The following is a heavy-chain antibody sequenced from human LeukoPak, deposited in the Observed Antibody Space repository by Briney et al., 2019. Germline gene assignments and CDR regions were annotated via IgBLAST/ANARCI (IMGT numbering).Heavy chain of an antibody. CDR3: AREYSYGSLYYFDY. CDR1: GFTFSSYS. Sequence: SGGSLRLSCAASGFTFSSYSMNWVRQAPGKGLEWVSAISSRSSYKYYADSVEGRFTISRDNAKNSLYLQMNSLRAEDTAVYYCAREYSYGSLYYFDYWGQGTLVTVSS. V-gene: IGHV3-21*01. J-gene: IGHJ4*02. CDR2: ISSRSSYK. D-gene: IGHD5-18*01.